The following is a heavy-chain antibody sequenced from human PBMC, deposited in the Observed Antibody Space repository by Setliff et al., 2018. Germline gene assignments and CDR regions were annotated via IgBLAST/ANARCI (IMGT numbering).Heavy chain of an antibody. CDR2: ISSNGRT. CDR3: TRGRQNY. Sequence: SETLSLTCTVSGGSVTSYYWSWIRQAAGKGLEWVGRISSNGRTNYNPSLEGRVSMSVDTSKNQISLHLTSMTTADTALYYCTRGRQNYWGLGTLVTVSS. CDR1: GGSVTSYY. V-gene: IGHV4-4*07. J-gene: IGHJ4*02.